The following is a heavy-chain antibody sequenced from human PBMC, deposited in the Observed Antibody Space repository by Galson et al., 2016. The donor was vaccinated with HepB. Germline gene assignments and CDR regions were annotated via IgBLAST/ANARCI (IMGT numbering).Heavy chain of an antibody. CDR1: GFTFRSYW. J-gene: IGHJ6*02. CDR2: INQGGSEK. V-gene: IGHV3-7*01. CDR3: ARRLDTQRRIAGWGWGMDV. D-gene: IGHD6-19*01. Sequence: SLRLSCAASGFTFRSYWMSWVRQAPGKGLEWVANINQGGSEKYSVDSVKSRFTISRDNGKNSLYLQMSSLRVEDAGVYYYARRLDTQRRIAGWGWGMDVWGQGTTVTVS.